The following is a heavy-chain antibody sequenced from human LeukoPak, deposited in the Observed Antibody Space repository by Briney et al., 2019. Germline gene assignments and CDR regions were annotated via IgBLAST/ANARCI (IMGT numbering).Heavy chain of an antibody. V-gene: IGHV4-59*02. D-gene: IGHD3-10*01. CDR1: GGSVSSYY. CDR3: ASGGSGSSGFVYYYGMDV. CDR2: IYYSGST. J-gene: IGHJ6*02. Sequence: SETLSLTCTVSGGSVSSYYWSWIRQPPGKGLEWIGYIYYSGSTNYNPSLKSRVTISTDTSKNQFSLKLSSVTAADTAVYYCASGGSGSSGFVYYYGMDVWGQGTTVTVSS.